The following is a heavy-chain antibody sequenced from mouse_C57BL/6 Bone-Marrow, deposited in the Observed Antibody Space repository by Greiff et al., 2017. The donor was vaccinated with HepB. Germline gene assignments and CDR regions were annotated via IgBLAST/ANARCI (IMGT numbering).Heavy chain of an antibody. V-gene: IGHV5-15*01. CDR2: ISNLAYSI. J-gene: IGHJ3*01. CDR1: GFTFSDYG. CDR3: ARVGYYGGFAY. Sequence: EVQGVESGGGLVQPGGSLKLSCAASGFTFSDYGMAWVRQAPRKGPEWVAFISNLAYSIYYADTVTGRFTISRENAKNTLYLEMSSLRSEDTAMYYCARVGYYGGFAYWGQGTLVTVSA. D-gene: IGHD2-3*01.